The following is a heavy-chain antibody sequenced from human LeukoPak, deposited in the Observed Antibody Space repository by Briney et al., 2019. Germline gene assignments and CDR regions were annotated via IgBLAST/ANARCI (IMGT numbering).Heavy chain of an antibody. Sequence: PGGSLRLSCAASGFTFSSYAMSWVRQAPGKGLEWVSAISGSGGSTYYADSVKGRFTISRDNSKNTLYLQMNSLRAEDTAVYYCAKGGHRVVIISVHFQHWGQGTLVTVSS. CDR2: ISGSGGST. D-gene: IGHD3-22*01. CDR3: AKGGHRVVIISVHFQH. CDR1: GFTFSSYA. J-gene: IGHJ1*01. V-gene: IGHV3-23*01.